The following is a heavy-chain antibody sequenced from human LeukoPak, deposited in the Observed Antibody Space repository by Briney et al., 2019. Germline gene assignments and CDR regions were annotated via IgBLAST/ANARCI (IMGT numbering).Heavy chain of an antibody. D-gene: IGHD6-13*01. J-gene: IGHJ6*02. Sequence: GGSLRLSCAASGFTFSSYAMHWVRQAPGKGLEWVAVISYDGSNKYYADSVKGRFTISRGNSKNTLYLQMNSLRAEDTAVYYCARARGSSWSEYYYYGMDVWGQGTTVTVSS. CDR1: GFTFSSYA. CDR2: ISYDGSNK. V-gene: IGHV3-30-3*01. CDR3: ARARGSSWSEYYYYGMDV.